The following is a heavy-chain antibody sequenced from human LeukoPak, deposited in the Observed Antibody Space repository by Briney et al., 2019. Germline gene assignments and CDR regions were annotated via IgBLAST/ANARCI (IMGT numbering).Heavy chain of an antibody. D-gene: IGHD3-16*01. J-gene: IGHJ6*02. V-gene: IGHV3-7*01. Sequence: GGSLRLSCAASGFPCSDSWMSWVRQAPGKWLEWVANMNQDGNEKDYVDSVKGRFTISRDNARKSLYLQMSSLRAEDTAVYYCATYTHWVAGDVWGQGTTVTVSS. CDR3: ATYTHWVAGDV. CDR1: GFPCSDSW. CDR2: MNQDGNEK.